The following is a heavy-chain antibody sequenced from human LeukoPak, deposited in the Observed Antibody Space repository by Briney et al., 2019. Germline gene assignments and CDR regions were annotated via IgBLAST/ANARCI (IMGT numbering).Heavy chain of an antibody. CDR1: GFTFSSYW. CDR3: ARGRYYNPITFDS. CDR2: INSDGIST. J-gene: IGHJ4*02. D-gene: IGHD5-24*01. Sequence: GGSLRLSCAASGFTFSSYWMHWVRQAPGKGLVWVSRINSDGISTNYADSVKGRFTISRDNAKNTLYLQMNSLRAEDTAVYYCARGRYYNPITFDSWGQGTLVTVSS. V-gene: IGHV3-74*01.